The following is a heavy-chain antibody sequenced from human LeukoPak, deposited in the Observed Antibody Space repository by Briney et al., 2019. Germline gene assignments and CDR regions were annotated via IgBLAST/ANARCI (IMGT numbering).Heavy chain of an antibody. CDR3: TSKAARQGLVY. Sequence: GGSLKLSCAASGFTFSGSAMHWVRQASGKGLEWVGRIRSKANSYATAYAASVKGRFTISRDDSKNTAYLQMNSLKTEDTAVYYCTSKAARQGLVYWGQETLVTVSS. J-gene: IGHJ4*02. CDR1: GFTFSGSA. D-gene: IGHD6-6*01. V-gene: IGHV3-73*01. CDR2: IRSKANSYAT.